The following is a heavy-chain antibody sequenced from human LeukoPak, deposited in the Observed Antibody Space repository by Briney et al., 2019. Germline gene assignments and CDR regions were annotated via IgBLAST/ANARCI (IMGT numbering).Heavy chain of an antibody. Sequence: PGGSLRLSCAASGFTFSSYEMNCVRQAPGKGLEWVSGISGSGGSTYYADSVKGRFTISRDNSKNTLYLQMNSLRAEDTAVHYCAKDYYYMDVWGKGTTVTISS. CDR3: AKDYYYMDV. CDR1: GFTFSSYE. V-gene: IGHV3-23*01. CDR2: ISGSGGST. J-gene: IGHJ6*03.